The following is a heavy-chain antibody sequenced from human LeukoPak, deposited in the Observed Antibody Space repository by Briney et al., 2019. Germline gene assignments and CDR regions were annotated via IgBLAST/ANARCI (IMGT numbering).Heavy chain of an antibody. CDR2: IRSNLYGGTP. J-gene: IGHJ4*02. CDR3: TRDQTPCY. V-gene: IGHV3-49*04. Sequence: GGSLRLSCTASGFTLGDYAMTWVRQAPGKGLEWVGFIRSNLYGGTPEYAASVKGRFTIPRDDPNSIAYLEMDSLKTDDTAVYYCTRDQTPCYWGQGTLVTVSS. CDR1: GFTLGDYA.